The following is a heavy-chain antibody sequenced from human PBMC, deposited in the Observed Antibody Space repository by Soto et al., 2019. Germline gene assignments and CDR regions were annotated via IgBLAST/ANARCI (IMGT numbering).Heavy chain of an antibody. CDR2: ISSSGSTI. J-gene: IGHJ4*02. CDR1: GFTFSDYY. V-gene: IGHV3-11*01. Sequence: QVQLVESGGGLVKPGGSLRLSCAASGFTFSDYYMNWIRQAPGKGLEWVSFISSSGSTIYYADSVEGRFTISRDNAKNSLYLQMNSLRAEDTAVYSCARAIGMTTVTTRIVGYWGQGTLVTVSS. D-gene: IGHD4-17*01. CDR3: ARAIGMTTVTTRIVGY.